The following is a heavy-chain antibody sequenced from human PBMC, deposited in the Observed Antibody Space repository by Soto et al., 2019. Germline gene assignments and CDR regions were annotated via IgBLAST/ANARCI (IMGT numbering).Heavy chain of an antibody. V-gene: IGHV4-34*01. D-gene: IGHD3-3*01. Sequence: SETLSLTCAVYGGSFSGYYWSWIRQPPGKGLEWIGEINHSGSTNYNPSLKSRVTISVDTSKNQFSLKLSSVTAADTAVYYCATTNGYYDFWSGYQYYYYMDVWGKGTTVTVSS. CDR3: ATTNGYYDFWSGYQYYYYMDV. J-gene: IGHJ6*03. CDR1: GGSFSGYY. CDR2: INHSGST.